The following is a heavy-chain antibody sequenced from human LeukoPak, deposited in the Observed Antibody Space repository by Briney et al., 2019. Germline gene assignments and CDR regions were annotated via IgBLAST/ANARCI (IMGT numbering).Heavy chain of an antibody. V-gene: IGHV3-23*01. J-gene: IGHJ4*02. CDR1: GFTFSSYA. CDR3: AKASNNHGLGGTVEY. Sequence: GGSLRLSCAASGFTFSSYAMSWVRQAPGKGLEWVSAISGSSGSTYYADSVKGRFTISRDNSKNTLYLQMNSLRTEDTAVYYCAKASNNHGLGGTVEYWGQGTLVTVSS. D-gene: IGHD1-14*01. CDR2: ISGSSGST.